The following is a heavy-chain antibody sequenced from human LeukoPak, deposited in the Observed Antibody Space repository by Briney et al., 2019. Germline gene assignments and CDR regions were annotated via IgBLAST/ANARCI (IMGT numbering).Heavy chain of an antibody. CDR3: ARDSSSWYGGFDY. V-gene: IGHV4-34*01. CDR1: GGSFSGYY. CDR2: INHSGST. J-gene: IGHJ4*02. D-gene: IGHD6-13*01. Sequence: SETLSLTCAVDGGSFSGYYWSWIRQPPGKGLEWIGEINHSGSTNYNPSLKSRVTISVDTSKNQFSLKLSSVTAADTAVYYCARDSSSWYGGFDYWGQGTLVTVSS.